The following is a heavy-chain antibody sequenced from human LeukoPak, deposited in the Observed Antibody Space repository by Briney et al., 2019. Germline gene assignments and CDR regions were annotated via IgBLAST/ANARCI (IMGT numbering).Heavy chain of an antibody. J-gene: IGHJ4*02. CDR2: ISGSGGGT. CDR1: GFTFSSYA. Sequence: PGGSLRLSCAASGFTFSSYAMSWVRQAPRKGLEWVSSISGSGGGTYYTDSVQGRFTMSRDNSKNTLSLQMNSLRAVDTALYYCAKDKLGAGGQSDYWGQGTLVTVSS. D-gene: IGHD6-13*01. CDR3: AKDKLGAGGQSDY. V-gene: IGHV3-23*01.